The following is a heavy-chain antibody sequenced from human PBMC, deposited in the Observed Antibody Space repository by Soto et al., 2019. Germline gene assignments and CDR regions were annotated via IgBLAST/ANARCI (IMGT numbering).Heavy chain of an antibody. Sequence: QVQLQESGPGLVKPSQTLSLTCTVSGGSISSGGYYCSWIRQHPGKGLEWIGYIYYSGSTYYNPSLKSRVTISVETSKTQFSLKLSSVTAADTAVYYCARGVTMVRGVIHTPYFDYWGQGTLVTVSS. CDR2: IYYSGST. V-gene: IGHV4-31*03. CDR3: ARGVTMVRGVIHTPYFDY. D-gene: IGHD3-10*01. J-gene: IGHJ4*02. CDR1: GGSISSGGYY.